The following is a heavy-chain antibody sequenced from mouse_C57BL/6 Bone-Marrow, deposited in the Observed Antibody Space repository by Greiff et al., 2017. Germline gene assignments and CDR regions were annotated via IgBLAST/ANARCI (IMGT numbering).Heavy chain of an antibody. V-gene: IGHV5-4*01. D-gene: IGHD1-1*01. J-gene: IGHJ1*03. CDR3: AREKIYSYYYGSRGDWYFDV. CDR1: GFTFSSYA. Sequence: EVQRVESGGGLVKPGGSLKLSCAASGFTFSSYAMSWVRQTPEKRLEWVATISDGGSYTYYPDNVKGRFTISRDNAKNNLYLQMSHLKSEDTAMYYCAREKIYSYYYGSRGDWYFDVWGTGTTVTVAS. CDR2: ISDGGSYT.